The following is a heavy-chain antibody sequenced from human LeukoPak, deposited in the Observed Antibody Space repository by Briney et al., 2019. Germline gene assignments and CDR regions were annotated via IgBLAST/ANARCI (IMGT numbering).Heavy chain of an antibody. CDR2: ISYDGSNK. D-gene: IGHD1-1*01. Sequence: GGSLRLSCAASGFTFSSYAMHWVRQAPGKGLEWVAVISYDGSNKYYADSVKGRFTISRDNSKNTLYLQMNSLRAEDTAVYYCARDIARHERSTFDYWGQGTLVTVSS. J-gene: IGHJ4*02. CDR1: GFTFSSYA. V-gene: IGHV3-30-3*01. CDR3: ARDIARHERSTFDY.